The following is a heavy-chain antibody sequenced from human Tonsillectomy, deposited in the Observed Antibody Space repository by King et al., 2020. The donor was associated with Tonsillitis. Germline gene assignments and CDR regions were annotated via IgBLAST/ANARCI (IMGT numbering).Heavy chain of an antibody. CDR1: GFTFRSYS. CDR3: ARVRGNSENFQMDY. J-gene: IGHJ4*02. CDR2: ISSSSSYI. V-gene: IGHV3-21*01. D-gene: IGHD2/OR15-2a*01. Sequence: VQLVESGGGLVKPGGSLRVSCAASGFTFRSYSMNWVRQAPGKGLEWVSSISSSSSYIYYADSVKGRFTISRDNAKNSLYLQMNSLRAEDTAVYYCARVRGNSENFQMDYWGQGTLVTVSS.